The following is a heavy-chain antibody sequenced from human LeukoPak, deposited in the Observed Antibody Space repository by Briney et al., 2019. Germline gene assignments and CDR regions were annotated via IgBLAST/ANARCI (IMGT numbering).Heavy chain of an antibody. V-gene: IGHV3-33*01. CDR1: GFTFSDYA. Sequence: GGSLRLSCAASGFTFSDYAVHWVRQAPGKGLEWVAVIGYDGSNKYDADSVKGRFTISRDNSKNMMYLQMNSLRAEGTAVYYCARDRFMVRGVMVGTFDLWGQGTMVTVSS. CDR2: IGYDGSNK. D-gene: IGHD3-10*01. CDR3: ARDRFMVRGVMVGTFDL. J-gene: IGHJ3*01.